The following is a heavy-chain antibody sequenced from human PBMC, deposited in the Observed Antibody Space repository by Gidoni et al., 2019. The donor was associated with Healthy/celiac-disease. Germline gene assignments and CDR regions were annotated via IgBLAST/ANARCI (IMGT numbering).Heavy chain of an antibody. J-gene: IGHJ6*02. Sequence: EVQLVESGGGLVQPGGSLRLSCAASGFTFSSYWLSWVRQAPGKGLEWVANIKQDGSEKYYVDSVKGRFTISRDNAKNSLYLQMNSLRAEDTAVYYCARGRRQDYGDYVYYYGMDVWGQGTTVTVSS. D-gene: IGHD4-17*01. CDR3: ARGRRQDYGDYVYYYGMDV. CDR2: IKQDGSEK. V-gene: IGHV3-7*01. CDR1: GFTFSSYW.